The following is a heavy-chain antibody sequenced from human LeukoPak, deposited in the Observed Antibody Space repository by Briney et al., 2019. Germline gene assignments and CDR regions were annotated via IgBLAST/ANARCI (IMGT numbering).Heavy chain of an antibody. CDR3: ARDHFNRSGLRYYYYYGMDV. D-gene: IGHD1-14*01. V-gene: IGHV3-21*01. J-gene: IGHJ6*02. CDR2: INSRNSHM. Sequence: GGSLRLSCAASGFTFSSYPMNWVRQAPGKGLEWVSSINSRNSHMYYADSVKGRFTISRDNAKNSLYLQMNSLRAEDTAVYYCARDHFNRSGLRYYYYYGMDVWGQGTTVTVSS. CDR1: GFTFSSYP.